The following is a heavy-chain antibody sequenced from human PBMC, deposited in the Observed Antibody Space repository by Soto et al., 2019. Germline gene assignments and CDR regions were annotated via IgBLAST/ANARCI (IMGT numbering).Heavy chain of an antibody. J-gene: IGHJ3*02. D-gene: IGHD2-15*01. CDR2: IISDGSST. V-gene: IGHV3-74*01. Sequence: EVQLVESGGGLVQPGGSLRLSCAASGFTFSSYWMHWVRQAPGKGLLWVSRIISDGSSTRYADSVKGRFTISRDNAKNTLNLQTNSLRAEDTAVYYCARGDPGGAFDIWGQGTTVTVSS. CDR3: ARGDPGGAFDI. CDR1: GFTFSSYW.